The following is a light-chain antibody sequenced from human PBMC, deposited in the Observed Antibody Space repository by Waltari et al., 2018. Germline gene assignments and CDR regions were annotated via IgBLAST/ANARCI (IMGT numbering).Light chain of an antibody. J-gene: IGLJ1*01. CDR3: GTWDNTLSIRV. CDR2: DNN. Sequence: QSVLSQRPSVSAAPAPKLTIPCSGSSYKIRNTAVTWYQQLPGTGPNLLIYDNNKRPSGIPDRFSGSKSGTSATLGITGLQTGDEADYYCGTWDNTLSIRVFGTGTKVTVL. CDR1: SYKIRNTA. V-gene: IGLV1-51*01.